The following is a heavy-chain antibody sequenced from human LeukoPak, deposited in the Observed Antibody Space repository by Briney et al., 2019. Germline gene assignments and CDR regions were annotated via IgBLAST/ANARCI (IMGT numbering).Heavy chain of an antibody. V-gene: IGHV4-4*07. CDR3: TRESYSSSYLFDF. Sequence: SETLSLTCTVSGGSISSYYWSWIRQPAGKGLEWIGRIYTSGSTNYNPSLKSRVTMSVDTSKNQISLKVNSVTAADTAVYYCTRESYSSSYLFDFWGQGTLVTVSS. D-gene: IGHD6-6*01. CDR2: IYTSGST. CDR1: GGSISSYY. J-gene: IGHJ4*02.